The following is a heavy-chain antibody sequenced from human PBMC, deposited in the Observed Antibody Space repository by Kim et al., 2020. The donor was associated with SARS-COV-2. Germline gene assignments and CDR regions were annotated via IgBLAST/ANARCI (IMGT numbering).Heavy chain of an antibody. CDR3: ALSPRRSYDSSVYYYYWY. J-gene: IGHJ2*01. D-gene: IGHD3-22*01. CDR1: GGSISSYY. Sequence: SETLSLTCTVSGGSISSYYWSWIRQPPGKGLEWIGYISYSGSNNYNPSLKSRVTISVDTSKNQFSLKRSTGTAADTTAYYYALSPRRSYDSSVYYYYWY. CDR2: ISYSGSN. V-gene: IGHV4-59*13.